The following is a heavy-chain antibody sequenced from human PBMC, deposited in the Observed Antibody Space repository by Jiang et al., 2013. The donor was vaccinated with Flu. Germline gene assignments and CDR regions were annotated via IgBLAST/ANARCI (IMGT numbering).Heavy chain of an antibody. D-gene: IGHD1-26*01. CDR2: T. J-gene: IGHJ4*02. CDR3: TRSQEPWDVFDS. Sequence: TSYVDSVEGRFTISRDNAKNTLYLQMSSLRGEDTAVYFCTRSQEPWDVFDSWGQGALVTVSS. V-gene: IGHV3-74*01.